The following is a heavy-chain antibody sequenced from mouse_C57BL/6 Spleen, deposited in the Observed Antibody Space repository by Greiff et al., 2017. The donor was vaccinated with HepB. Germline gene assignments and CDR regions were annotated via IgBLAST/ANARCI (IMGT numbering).Heavy chain of an antibody. CDR1: GYTFTSYW. D-gene: IGHD1-1*01. J-gene: IGHJ2*01. CDR2: INPSNGGT. V-gene: IGHV1-53*01. CDR3: ARADLGIYYYGSTFDY. Sequence: QVQLKQPGTELVKPGASVKLSCKASGYTFTSYWMHWVKQRPGQGLEWIGNINPSNGGTNYNEKFKSKVTLTVVKSSSTAYMQLSSLTSEDSAVYYCARADLGIYYYGSTFDYWGQGTTLTVSS.